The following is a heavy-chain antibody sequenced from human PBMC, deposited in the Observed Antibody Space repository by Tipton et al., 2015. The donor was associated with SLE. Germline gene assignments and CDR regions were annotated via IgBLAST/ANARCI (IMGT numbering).Heavy chain of an antibody. CDR2: IHNDGGKT. J-gene: IGHJ4*02. Sequence: SLRLSCAASGFTFTFTSHWMHWVRQAPGRGLEWVSRIHNDGGKTDYAAPVKGRVTISRDNAKNTVYLQMNTLRPGDTAVYFCARDRGNWGGAADWGQGTLVTVSS. D-gene: IGHD3-10*01. CDR3: ARDRGNWGGAAD. V-gene: IGHV3-74*01. CDR1: GFTFTFTSHW.